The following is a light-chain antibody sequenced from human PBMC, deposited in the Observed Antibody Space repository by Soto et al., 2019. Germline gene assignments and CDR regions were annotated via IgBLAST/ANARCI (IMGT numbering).Light chain of an antibody. V-gene: IGLV4-69*01. CDR2: LNSDGSH. CDR3: QTWGTGSVV. J-gene: IGLJ2*01. CDR1: SGHSSYA. Sequence: QAVVTQSPSASASLGASVKLTCTLSSGHSSYAIAWHQQQPEKGPRYLMKLNSDGSHSKGDGIPDRFSVSSSGAERYLTISSRQSEDEADYYCQTWGTGSVVFGGGTKLTVL.